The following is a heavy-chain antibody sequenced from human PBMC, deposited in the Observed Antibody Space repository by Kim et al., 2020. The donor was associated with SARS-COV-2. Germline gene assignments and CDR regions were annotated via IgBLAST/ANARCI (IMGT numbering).Heavy chain of an antibody. J-gene: IGHJ5*02. Sequence: KYSQKFQGRVTITRDTSASTAYMELSSLRSEDTAVYYCASHYYGSGSFDPWGQGTLVTVSS. D-gene: IGHD3-10*01. CDR3: ASHYYGSGSFDP. V-gene: IGHV1-3*01.